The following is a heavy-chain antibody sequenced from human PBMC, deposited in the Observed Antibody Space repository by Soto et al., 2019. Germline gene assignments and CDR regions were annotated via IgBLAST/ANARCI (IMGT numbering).Heavy chain of an antibody. J-gene: IGHJ4*02. CDR3: ARDQVWLRTFDY. CDR2: IYYSGST. Sequence: QVQLQESGPGLVKPSQTLSLTCTVSGGSISSGGYYWSWIRQHPGKGLECIGYIYYSGSTYYNPSLKRRVTISVDTSENQFSLKLSSVTAADTAVYYCARDQVWLRTFDYGGQGTLVTVSS. V-gene: IGHV4-31*03. D-gene: IGHD5-12*01. CDR1: GGSISSGGYY.